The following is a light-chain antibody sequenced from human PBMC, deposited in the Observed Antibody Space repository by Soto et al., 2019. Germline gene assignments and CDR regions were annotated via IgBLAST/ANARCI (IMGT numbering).Light chain of an antibody. CDR2: DAS. Sequence: EIVLTQSPVTLSLSPGERATLSCRASQSVSSYFAWYQQKPDQAPRLLIYDASNRATGIPARFSGSGSGTDFTLTISSLEPEDFAVYYCQQRSNWPVTFGQGTRVEIK. V-gene: IGKV3-11*01. J-gene: IGKJ1*01. CDR1: QSVSSY. CDR3: QQRSNWPVT.